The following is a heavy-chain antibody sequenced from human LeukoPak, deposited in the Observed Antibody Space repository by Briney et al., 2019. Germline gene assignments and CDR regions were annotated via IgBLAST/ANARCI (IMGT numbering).Heavy chain of an antibody. CDR2: ISRSSNYI. Sequence: PGGSLRLSCAASGFTFSSYSMNWVRQAPGKGLEWVSSISRSSNYIYYADSVKGRFTISRENAKNSLYLQINSLRAEDTSVYYCARGENNYGYYYFDYWGQGTLVTVSS. D-gene: IGHD5-24*01. J-gene: IGHJ4*02. V-gene: IGHV3-21*01. CDR1: GFTFSSYS. CDR3: ARGENNYGYYYFDY.